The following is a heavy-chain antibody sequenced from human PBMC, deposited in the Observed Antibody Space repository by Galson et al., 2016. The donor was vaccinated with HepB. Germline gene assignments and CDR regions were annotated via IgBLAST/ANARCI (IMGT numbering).Heavy chain of an antibody. D-gene: IGHD5-18*01. J-gene: IGHJ4*02. CDR2: IILIFGTA. CDR1: GGTFSSYG. CDR3: IMGLTAMVNFDY. V-gene: IGHV1-69*01. Sequence: QSGAEVKKPGESLNISCKASGGTFSSYGISWVRQAPGQGLEWMGGIILIFGTANYAQKFQGRVTITADESTSTAYMELSSLRSEDTAVYYCIMGLTAMVNFDYWGQGTLVTVSS.